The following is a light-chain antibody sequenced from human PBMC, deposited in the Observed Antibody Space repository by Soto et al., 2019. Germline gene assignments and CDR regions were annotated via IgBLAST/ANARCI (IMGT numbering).Light chain of an antibody. CDR2: AAS. J-gene: IGKJ1*01. V-gene: IGKV1-6*01. CDR3: LQDYNYPRT. Sequence: AFQMTQSPSSLSASVGDRVTITCRASQGIRNDLGWYQQKPGKAPNLLLYAASSLQSGVPSRFSGSGSGTDFTLTISSLQPEDFASYYCLQDYNYPRTFGQGTKVEIK. CDR1: QGIRND.